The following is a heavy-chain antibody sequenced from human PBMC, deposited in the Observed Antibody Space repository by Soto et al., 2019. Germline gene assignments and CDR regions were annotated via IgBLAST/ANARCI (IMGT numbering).Heavy chain of an antibody. CDR2: IYSGGST. D-gene: IGHD1-7*01. CDR3: ARGGYNWNLNHDAFDI. J-gene: IGHJ3*02. CDR1: GFTVSSNY. Sequence: GGSLRLSCAASGFTVSSNYMSWVRQAPGKGLEWVSVIYSGGSTYYADSVKGRFTISRDNSKNTLYLQMNSLRAEDTAVYSCARGGYNWNLNHDAFDIWGQGTMVTVSS. V-gene: IGHV3-66*02.